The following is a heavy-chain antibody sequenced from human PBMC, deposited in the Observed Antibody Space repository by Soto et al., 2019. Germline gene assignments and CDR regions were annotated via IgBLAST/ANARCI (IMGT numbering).Heavy chain of an antibody. Sequence: QVQLQESGPGLVKPSQTLSLTCTVSGGSISSGGYYWSWIRQHPGKGLEWIGYIYYSGSTYYNPSLKSRVTISVYTSKNQFSLKLSSVTAADTAVYYCARVAGYCTNGVCPYFNYYGMDVWGQGTTVTVSS. V-gene: IGHV4-31*03. CDR2: IYYSGST. CDR3: ARVAGYCTNGVCPYFNYYGMDV. CDR1: GGSISSGGYY. J-gene: IGHJ6*02. D-gene: IGHD2-8*01.